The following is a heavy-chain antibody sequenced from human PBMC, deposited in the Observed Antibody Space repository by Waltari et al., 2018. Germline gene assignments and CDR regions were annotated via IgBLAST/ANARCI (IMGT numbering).Heavy chain of an antibody. CDR2: IWYDGSNK. Sequence: QVQLVESGGGVVQPGRSLRLSCAASGFTFSSYGMHWVRQAPGKGLEWVAVIWYDGSNKYYADSVKGRFTISRDNSKNTLYLQMNSLRAEDTAVYDGARGRNDDDDRDGGGKGTTVTVS. V-gene: IGHV3-33*01. CDR1: GFTFSSYG. J-gene: IGHJ6*03. CDR3: ARGRNDDDDRDG. D-gene: IGHD1-1*01.